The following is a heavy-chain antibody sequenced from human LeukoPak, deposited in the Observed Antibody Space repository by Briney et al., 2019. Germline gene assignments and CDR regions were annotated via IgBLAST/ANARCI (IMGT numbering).Heavy chain of an antibody. Sequence: SETLSLTCNVSGGSIGSYYWTWIRQPAGKGLDWIGRIYFTGNTDYNPSLQSRVTMSVDTSNNVFSLKLRSVTAADTAIYYCARQVSRFLGWSAPFYMDVWGKGTTVTVSS. J-gene: IGHJ6*03. CDR2: IYFTGNT. D-gene: IGHD3-3*01. CDR3: ARQVSRFLGWSAPFYMDV. CDR1: GGSIGSYY. V-gene: IGHV4-4*07.